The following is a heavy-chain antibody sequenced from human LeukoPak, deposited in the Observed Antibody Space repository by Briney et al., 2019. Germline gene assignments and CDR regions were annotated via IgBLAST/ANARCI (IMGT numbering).Heavy chain of an antibody. V-gene: IGHV3-33*01. CDR3: AREIIVVVPAANYYYYGMDV. D-gene: IGHD2-2*01. J-gene: IGHJ6*02. CDR2: IWYDGSNK. Sequence: GGSLRLSCAASGFTFSSYGMHWVRQAPGKGLEWVAVIWYDGSNKYYADSVKGRFTISRDNSKNTLYLQMNSLRAEDTAVYYCAREIIVVVPAANYYYYGMDVWGQGTTVTVSS. CDR1: GFTFSSYG.